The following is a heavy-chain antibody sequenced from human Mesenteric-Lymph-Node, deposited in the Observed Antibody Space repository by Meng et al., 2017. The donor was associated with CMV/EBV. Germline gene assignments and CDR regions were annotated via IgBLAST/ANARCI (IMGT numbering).Heavy chain of an antibody. CDR1: GGSISSSSYY. CDR2: IYYSGST. D-gene: IGHD6-19*01. J-gene: IGHJ4*02. CDR3: ARQSGAVAGGVAY. V-gene: IGHV4-39*01. Sequence: SGGSISSSSYYWGWIRQTPGKGLEWIGSIYYSGSTYYNPSLKSRVTISVDTSKNQFSLKLSSVTAADTAVYYCARQSGAVAGGVAYWGQGTLVTVSS.